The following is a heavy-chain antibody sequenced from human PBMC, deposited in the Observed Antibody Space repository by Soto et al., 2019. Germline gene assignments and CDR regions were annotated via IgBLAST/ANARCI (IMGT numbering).Heavy chain of an antibody. D-gene: IGHD6-19*01. J-gene: IGHJ5*02. Sequence: ASVKVSCKVSGYTLNEISINWVRQAPGKGLEWMGGFDPEHGETKYAQKLQGRVTMTEDTSTRTAYMELRSLRSEDTALYYCAAGLRGGWYVDQNWFDPWGQGTLVTVSS. CDR1: GYTLNEIS. CDR2: FDPEHGET. CDR3: AAGLRGGWYVDQNWFDP. V-gene: IGHV1-24*01.